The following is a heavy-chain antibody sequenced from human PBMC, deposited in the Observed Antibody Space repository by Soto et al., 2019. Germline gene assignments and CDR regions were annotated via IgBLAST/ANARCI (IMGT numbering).Heavy chain of an antibody. CDR1: GGSINTYH. V-gene: IGHV4-59*01. J-gene: IGHJ4*02. D-gene: IGHD6-19*01. CDR2: VDYSGST. Sequence: QVQLQESGPGLVKPSETLSLTCTVSGGSINTYHWSWIRQPPGMGLEWIGYVDYSGSTDYNPSLRSRLTISIDPSKKQLTLSLSSVTAADTAVYYCARNWFSVAGGYHFDHWGQGALVTVSS. CDR3: ARNWFSVAGGYHFDH.